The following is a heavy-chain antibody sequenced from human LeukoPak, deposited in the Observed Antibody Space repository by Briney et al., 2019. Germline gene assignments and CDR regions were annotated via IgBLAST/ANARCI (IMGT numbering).Heavy chain of an antibody. V-gene: IGHV1-2*04. CDR1: GYTFTGYY. J-gene: IGHJ4*02. D-gene: IGHD6-19*01. Sequence: GASVKVSCKASGYTFTGYYMHWVRQAPGQGLEWMGWINPNSGGTNYAQKFQGWVTMTRDTSISTAYMELSRLRSDDTAVYYCARGLAVAGSRFDYWGQGTLVPVSS. CDR2: INPNSGGT. CDR3: ARGLAVAGSRFDY.